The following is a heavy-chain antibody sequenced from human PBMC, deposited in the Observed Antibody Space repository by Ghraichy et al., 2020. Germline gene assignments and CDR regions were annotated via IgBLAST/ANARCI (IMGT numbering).Heavy chain of an antibody. Sequence: ASVKVSCKASGYTFTGYYMHWVRQAPGQGLEWMGWISPNSGGTNYAQKFQGRVTMTRDTSISTAYMELSRLRSDDTAVYYCARGEDIVVVCDYWGQGTLVTVSS. CDR2: ISPNSGGT. CDR1: GYTFTGYY. V-gene: IGHV1-2*02. D-gene: IGHD2-15*01. CDR3: ARGEDIVVVCDY. J-gene: IGHJ4*02.